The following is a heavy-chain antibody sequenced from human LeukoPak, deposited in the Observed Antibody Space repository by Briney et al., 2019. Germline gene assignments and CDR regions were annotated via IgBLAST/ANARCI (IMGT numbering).Heavy chain of an antibody. CDR3: ARILVGFGELLSTPLYYFDY. J-gene: IGHJ4*02. Sequence: GGSLRLSCAASGFTFSSYWMSWVRQAPGKGLEWVANIKQDGSEKYYVDSVKGRFTISRDNAKNSLYLQMNSLRAEDTAVYYCARILVGFGELLSTPLYYFDYWGQGTLVTVSS. D-gene: IGHD3-10*01. CDR1: GFTFSSYW. CDR2: IKQDGSEK. V-gene: IGHV3-7*01.